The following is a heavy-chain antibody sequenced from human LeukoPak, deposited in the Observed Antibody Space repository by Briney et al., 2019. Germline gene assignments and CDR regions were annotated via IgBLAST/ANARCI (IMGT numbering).Heavy chain of an antibody. CDR3: VRVGSVAGSDYLDY. CDR2: SRNKAKSYTT. CDR1: GFTVSDNY. J-gene: IGHJ4*02. D-gene: IGHD6-19*01. Sequence: GGSLRLSCAASGFTVSDNYMSWVRQAPGKGLEWVGRSRNKAKSYTTEYAASVKGRFTISRDDSKNSLYLQMNSLKTEDTAVYYCVRVGSVAGSDYLDYWGQGTLVTVSS. V-gene: IGHV3-72*01.